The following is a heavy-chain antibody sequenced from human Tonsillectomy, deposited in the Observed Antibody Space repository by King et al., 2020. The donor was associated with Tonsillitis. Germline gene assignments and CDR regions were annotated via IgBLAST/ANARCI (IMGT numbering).Heavy chain of an antibody. D-gene: IGHD3-10*01. Sequence: DVQLVQSGGGSVQPGGSLRLSCAASGFTFRSYDMSWVRQAPGKGLEWVSSISGSGSSTFHADSMMGRFTISRDNAKDTLHRHRNSLSAEDTAVYYCVLLMTRGLPPDYWGRGTLVTVSS. V-gene: IGHV3-23*04. CDR3: VLLMTRGLPPDY. J-gene: IGHJ4*02. CDR1: GFTFRSYD. CDR2: ISGSGSST.